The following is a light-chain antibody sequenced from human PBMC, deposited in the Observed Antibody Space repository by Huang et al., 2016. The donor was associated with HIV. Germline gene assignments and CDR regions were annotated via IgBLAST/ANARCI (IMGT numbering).Light chain of an antibody. Sequence: DIQMTQSPSTLSASVGDRVTITCRASQTIGSWLAWYQQNPWKAPKLLIYKASTLENGVPSRFICSGFGTDFTLTISSLQPGDFATYYCHQYNSYSPATFGQGTKLEIK. CDR2: KAS. CDR3: HQYNSYSPAT. V-gene: IGKV1-5*03. J-gene: IGKJ2*01. CDR1: QTIGSW.